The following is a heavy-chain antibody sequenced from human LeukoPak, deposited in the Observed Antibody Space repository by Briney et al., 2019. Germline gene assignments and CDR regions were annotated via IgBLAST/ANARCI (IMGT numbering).Heavy chain of an antibody. CDR2: ISGSGDTI. J-gene: IGHJ5*02. D-gene: IGHD5-24*01. CDR3: ARAPLVLQYRWWFDP. Sequence: GGSLRLSCVPSGFTFSRYEMNWVRQAPGKGLEWTSYISGSGDTIYYADSVKGRFTISRDNAKNSLYLQMNSLRAEDTAVYHCARAPLVLQYRWWFDPWGQGTLVIVSS. CDR1: GFTFSRYE. V-gene: IGHV3-48*03.